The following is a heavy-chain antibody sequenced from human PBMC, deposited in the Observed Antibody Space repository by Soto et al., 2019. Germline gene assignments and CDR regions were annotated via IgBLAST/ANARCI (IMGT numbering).Heavy chain of an antibody. CDR2: VSAGGDNT. Sequence: GSLRHSCTASGFTFANYAMHWVRQAPGKGLEWVSRVSAGGDNTDYADAVKGRFTISRDNSKNTLFLQMTSLRAEDKAVDYYAKDVDYYYFFLVRYRPDSFLFSGPGTIVSVS. J-gene: IGHJ3*01. V-gene: IGHV3-23*01. D-gene: IGHD3-16*02. CDR1: GFTFANYA. CDR3: AKDVDYYYFFLVRYRPDSFLF.